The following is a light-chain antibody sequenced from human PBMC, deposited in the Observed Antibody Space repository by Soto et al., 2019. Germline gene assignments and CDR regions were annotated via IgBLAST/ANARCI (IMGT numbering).Light chain of an antibody. V-gene: IGKV1-39*01. CDR3: QQSFGPLTIT. J-gene: IGKJ5*01. Sequence: DIQLPQSPSSLSASVGDRVTITCRASQSINNYLNWYQQRPGKAPQLLIYAASNLQNGVPSRFSGSGSGTDFTLTISSLQPEDFATYYCQQSFGPLTITFGQGTRLEIK. CDR1: QSINNY. CDR2: AAS.